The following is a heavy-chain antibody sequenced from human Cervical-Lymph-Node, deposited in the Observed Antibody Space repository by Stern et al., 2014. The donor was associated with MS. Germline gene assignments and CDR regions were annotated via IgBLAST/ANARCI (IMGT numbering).Heavy chain of an antibody. CDR1: GFSLSTSGVG. V-gene: IGHV2-5*02. CDR3: AHAESGYYWSPFDY. J-gene: IGHJ4*02. D-gene: IGHD3-22*01. CDR2: IYWDDDK. Sequence: QVTLKESGPTLVKPTQTLTLTCTFSGFSLSTSGVGVGWIRQPPGKALEWLALIYWDDDKRYSPSLKSRLTITKDPSKNQVVLTMTNMAPVDTATYYCAHAESGYYWSPFDYWGQGTLVTVSS.